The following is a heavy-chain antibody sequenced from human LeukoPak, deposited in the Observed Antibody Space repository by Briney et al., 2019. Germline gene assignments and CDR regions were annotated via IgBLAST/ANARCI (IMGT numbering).Heavy chain of an antibody. CDR1: GFTFSSCS. CDR3: ARGMRDGYNSIFDY. Sequence: GGSLRLSCAASGFTFSSCSMNWVRQAPGKGLEWVSYIDSSSSTIYYADSVKGRFTISRDNAKSSLYLQMNSLRDEDTAVYYCARGMRDGYNSIFDYWGQGVLVTASS. CDR2: IDSSSSTI. V-gene: IGHV3-48*02. J-gene: IGHJ4*02. D-gene: IGHD5-24*01.